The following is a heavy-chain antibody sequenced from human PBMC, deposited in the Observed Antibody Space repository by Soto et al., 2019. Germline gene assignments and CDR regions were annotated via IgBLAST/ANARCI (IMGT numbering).Heavy chain of an antibody. Sequence: SETLSLTCTVSGGSISSSSYYWGWIRQPPGKGLEWIGSIYYSGSTYYNPSLKSRVTIPVDTSKNPSSLKLSSVTAADTAVYYCSLAVAGLYYFDYWGRGTLVTSPQ. V-gene: IGHV4-39*01. D-gene: IGHD6-19*01. CDR2: IYYSGST. CDR1: GGSISSSSYY. J-gene: IGHJ4*02. CDR3: SLAVAGLYYFDY.